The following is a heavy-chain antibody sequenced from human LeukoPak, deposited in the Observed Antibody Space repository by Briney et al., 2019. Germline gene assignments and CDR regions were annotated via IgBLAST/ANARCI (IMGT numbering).Heavy chain of an antibody. J-gene: IGHJ4*02. D-gene: IGHD3-22*01. CDR2: IWYDGSNK. Sequence: GGSLRLSCTASGFTFRDYGMYWVRQPPGQVLEWVAIIWYDGSNKTYEDSVKGRFTISRDNSKNTLYLQMNSLRAEDTAVYYCARGVDYYENSGTIDYWGQGTLVTVSS. CDR3: ARGVDYYENSGTIDY. V-gene: IGHV3-33*01. CDR1: GFTFRDYG.